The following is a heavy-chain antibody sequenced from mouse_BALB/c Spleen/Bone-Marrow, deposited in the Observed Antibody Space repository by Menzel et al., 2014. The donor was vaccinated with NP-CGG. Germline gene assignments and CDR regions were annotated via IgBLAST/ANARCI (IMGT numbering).Heavy chain of an antibody. CDR1: GFTFSSFG. CDR3: ARDVPLYDVGYSDY. Sequence: EVRLQESGGGLVQPGGSRKLSCAASGFTFSSFGMHWVRQAPEKGLEWVAYISSGSSTIYYADTVKGRFTISRDNPKNTLFLQMTSLRSEDTAMYYCARDVPLYDVGYSDYWGQGTTLTVSS. V-gene: IGHV5-17*02. J-gene: IGHJ2*01. D-gene: IGHD2-14*01. CDR2: ISSGSSTI.